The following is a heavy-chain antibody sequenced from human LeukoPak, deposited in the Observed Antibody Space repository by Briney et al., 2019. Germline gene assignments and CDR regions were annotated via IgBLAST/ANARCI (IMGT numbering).Heavy chain of an antibody. CDR3: ARDGVYGNSRYFDS. Sequence: SETLSLTCAVYGGSFSGYYWSWIRQPPGKGLEWIGEINHSGSTNYNPSLKSRVTMSVDTSKNQFSLKLSSVTAADTAVYYCARDGVYGNSRYFDSWGQGALVTVSS. V-gene: IGHV4-34*01. J-gene: IGHJ4*02. D-gene: IGHD4-23*01. CDR1: GGSFSGYY. CDR2: INHSGST.